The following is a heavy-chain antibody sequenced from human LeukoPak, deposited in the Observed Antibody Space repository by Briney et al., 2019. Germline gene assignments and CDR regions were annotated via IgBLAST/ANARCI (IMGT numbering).Heavy chain of an antibody. CDR2: IYYSGST. J-gene: IGHJ4*02. Sequence: ETLSLTCTVSGGSVSSNIYYWNWIRQPPGKGLGWIGYIYYSGSTNYNPSLKSRVTISVDTSKNQFSLKLTSLTAADTAVYYCAREDSSGYLGYWGQGTLVTVSS. CDR1: GGSVSSNIYY. CDR3: AREDSSGYLGY. D-gene: IGHD3-22*01. V-gene: IGHV4-61*01.